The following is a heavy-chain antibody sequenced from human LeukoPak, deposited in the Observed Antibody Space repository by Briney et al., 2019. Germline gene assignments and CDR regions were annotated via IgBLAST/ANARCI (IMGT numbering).Heavy chain of an antibody. Sequence: ASVKVSCKASGYTFTGYYMHWVRQAPGQGLEWMGWINPNSGGTNYAQKFQGRVTMTRDTSISTAYMELRSLRSDDTAVYYCARDKDNNWNYVGDWFDPWGQGTLVTVSS. CDR1: GYTFTGYY. D-gene: IGHD1-7*01. V-gene: IGHV1-2*02. CDR2: INPNSGGT. CDR3: ARDKDNNWNYVGDWFDP. J-gene: IGHJ5*02.